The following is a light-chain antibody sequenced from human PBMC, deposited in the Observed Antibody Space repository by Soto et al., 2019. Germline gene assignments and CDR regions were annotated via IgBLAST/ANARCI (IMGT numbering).Light chain of an antibody. CDR2: GAS. Sequence: EIVMTQSPAALSVSPGERATLSCRASQRVSSNLAWYQQKPGQAPRLLIYGASTRATGVPARFSGSGSGTEFTLTISSLQSEDFAVYYCHQYNNWPPWTFGQGTKVDI. V-gene: IGKV3-15*01. J-gene: IGKJ1*01. CDR3: HQYNNWPPWT. CDR1: QRVSSN.